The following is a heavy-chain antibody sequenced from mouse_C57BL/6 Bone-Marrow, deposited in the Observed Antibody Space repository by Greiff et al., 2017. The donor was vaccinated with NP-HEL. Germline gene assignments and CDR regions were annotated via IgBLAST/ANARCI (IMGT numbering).Heavy chain of an antibody. Sequence: QVQLQQSGAELVMPGASVKLSCKASGYTFTSYWMHWVKQRPGQGLEWIGEIDPSDSYTNYNQKFKGKSTLTVDKSSSTAYMQLSSLTSEDSAVYYCARWRTMVTTGYFDYWGQGTTLTVSS. CDR1: GYTFTSYW. D-gene: IGHD2-2*01. V-gene: IGHV1-69*01. J-gene: IGHJ2*01. CDR3: ARWRTMVTTGYFDY. CDR2: IDPSDSYT.